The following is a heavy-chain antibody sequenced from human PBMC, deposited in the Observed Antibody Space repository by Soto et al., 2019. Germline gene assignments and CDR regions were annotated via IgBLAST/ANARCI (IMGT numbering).Heavy chain of an antibody. J-gene: IGHJ4*02. V-gene: IGHV1-18*01. CDR2: FSAYNGNT. Sequence: QVQLVQSGAEVKKPGASVKVSCKASGYTFSSYGISWVRQAPGQGVEWLGWFSAYNGNTNNEQKLQGKVTMTTNTSTSTAYIELRSLKSDDTALYYCARRDSPLDYWGQGTLVTVSS. CDR1: GYTFSSYG. CDR3: ARRDSPLDY. D-gene: IGHD2-21*02.